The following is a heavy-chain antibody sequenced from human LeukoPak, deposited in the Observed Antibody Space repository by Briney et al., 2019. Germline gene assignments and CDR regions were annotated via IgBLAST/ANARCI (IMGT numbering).Heavy chain of an antibody. CDR3: ARRVTYGMDV. CDR2: IYPGDSDT. J-gene: IGHJ6*02. V-gene: IGHV5-51*01. D-gene: IGHD2-21*02. Sequence: GESLQISCQGSGSSFTSYWIGWVRPVPGKGLEWMGIIYPGDSDTRYSPSFQGQVTISADKSISTAYLQWSSLKASDTAMYYCARRVTYGMDVWGQGTTVTVSS. CDR1: GSSFTSYW.